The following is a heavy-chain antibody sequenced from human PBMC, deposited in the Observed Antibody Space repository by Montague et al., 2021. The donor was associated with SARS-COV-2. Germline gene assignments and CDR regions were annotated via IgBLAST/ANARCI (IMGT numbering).Heavy chain of an antibody. V-gene: IGHV3-30*04. D-gene: IGHD3-3*01. CDR1: GFTFSSYA. J-gene: IGHJ6*03. CDR3: ARDPLLTIFGSYYYYYMDV. Sequence: SLRLSCAASGFTFSSYAMHWVRQAPGKGLEWVAVLSYDGSNKYYVDSVKGRFTISRDNSKSTLFLQMNSLRAEDTAVYYCARDPLLTIFGSYYYYYMDVWGKGTTVTVSS. CDR2: LSYDGSNK.